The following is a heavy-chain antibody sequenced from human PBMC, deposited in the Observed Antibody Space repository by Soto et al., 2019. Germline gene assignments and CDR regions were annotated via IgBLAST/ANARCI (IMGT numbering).Heavy chain of an antibody. D-gene: IGHD1-26*01. CDR2: ISGSGGRT. J-gene: IGHJ6*02. Sequence: GGSLRLSCAASGFTFSSYAMSWVRQAPGKGLEWVSAISGSGGRTYYADSVKGRFTISRDNSKNTLYLQMNSLRAEDTAVYYCAKMGLGGVGATDYYYYGMDVWGQGTTVTVSS. CDR3: AKMGLGGVGATDYYYYGMDV. V-gene: IGHV3-23*01. CDR1: GFTFSSYA.